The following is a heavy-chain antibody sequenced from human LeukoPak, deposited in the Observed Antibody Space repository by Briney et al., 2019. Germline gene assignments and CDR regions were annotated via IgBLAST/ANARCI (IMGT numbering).Heavy chain of an antibody. CDR2: IYHSGST. CDR1: GGSISNSNF. CDR3: ARDRDGMDV. J-gene: IGHJ6*02. Sequence: PSETLSLTCAVSGGSISNSNFWSWVRPPPGKGLEWIGEIYHSGSTNYNPSLKSRVTISVDTSKNQFSLKLSSVTAADTAVYYCARDRDGMDVWGQGTLVTVSS. V-gene: IGHV4-4*02.